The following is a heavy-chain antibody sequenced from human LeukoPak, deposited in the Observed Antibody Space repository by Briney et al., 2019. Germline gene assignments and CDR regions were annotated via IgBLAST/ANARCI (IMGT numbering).Heavy chain of an antibody. V-gene: IGHV4-39*02. D-gene: IGHD6-6*01. CDR1: GGSIAVNHYY. J-gene: IGHJ4*02. CDR3: AREHRSSKYFDS. Sequence: SSETLSLTCSVSGGSIAVNHYYWGWIRQPPGKGLEWIGSGLYTGNTYSNPSLRSRVTISVDTSKNEFSLKMNSVTAADTAVYYCAREHRSSKYFDSWGQGALMIDSS. CDR2: GLYTGNT.